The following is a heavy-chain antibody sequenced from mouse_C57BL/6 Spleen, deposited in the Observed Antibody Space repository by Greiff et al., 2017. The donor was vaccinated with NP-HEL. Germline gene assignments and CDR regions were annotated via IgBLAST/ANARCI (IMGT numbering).Heavy chain of an antibody. Sequence: VQLQQSGPELVKPGASVKISCKASGYTFTDYYMNWVKQSHGKSLEWIGDINPNNGGTSYNQKFKGKATLTVDKSSSTAYMELRSLTSEDSAVYYCARWQGLAYWGQGTLVTVSA. J-gene: IGHJ3*01. CDR3: ARWQGLAY. CDR2: INPNNGGT. D-gene: IGHD3-3*01. V-gene: IGHV1-26*01. CDR1: GYTFTDYY.